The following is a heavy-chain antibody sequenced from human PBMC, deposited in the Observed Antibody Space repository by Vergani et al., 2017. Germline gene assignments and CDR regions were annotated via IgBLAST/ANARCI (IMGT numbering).Heavy chain of an antibody. CDR1: GFTFTRSA. V-gene: IGHV1-58*02. D-gene: IGHD3-22*01. CDR2: IVVGSGNT. CDR3: AAYSSGYFNDAFDI. J-gene: IGHJ3*02. Sequence: QMQLVQSGPEVKKPGTSVKVSCKASGFTFTRSAMQWVRQARGQRLEWIGWIVVGSGNTNYAQKFQERVTITRDMSTSTAYMELSSLRSEDTAVYYCAAYSSGYFNDAFDIWGQGTTVTVSS.